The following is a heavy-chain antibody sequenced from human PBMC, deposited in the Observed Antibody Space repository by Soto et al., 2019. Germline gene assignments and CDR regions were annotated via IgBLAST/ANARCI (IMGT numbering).Heavy chain of an antibody. CDR1: GVSFNNNG. D-gene: IGHD3-10*01. Sequence: QVQLVQSGAEVKKPGSSVKVSCKTSGVSFNNNGIGWVRQAPGHGLEWMGGVSAPFRTSNYARKFQGRISITADASTGTVNMERSSLTSEDTAQYYCARVLYYGSGSYSPYGMDVWGQGTTVTVSS. CDR3: ARVLYYGSGSYSPYGMDV. V-gene: IGHV1-69*01. CDR2: VSAPFRTS. J-gene: IGHJ6*02.